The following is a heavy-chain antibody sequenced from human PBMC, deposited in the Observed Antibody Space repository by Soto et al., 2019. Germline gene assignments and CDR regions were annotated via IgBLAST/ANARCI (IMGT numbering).Heavy chain of an antibody. CDR3: ARVRGGDLKAFDI. V-gene: IGHV3-21*01. CDR1: GFTFSTYS. CDR2: ISSSSSYI. D-gene: IGHD3-10*01. Sequence: EVQLVESGGGLVKPGGSLRLSCAASGFTFSTYSMTWVRQAPGKELEWVSSISSSSSYIYYADSVKGLFTIPRDNAKNSLYVQINSLRAEDTAVYYCARVRGGDLKAFDIWGQGTMVTVSS. J-gene: IGHJ3*02.